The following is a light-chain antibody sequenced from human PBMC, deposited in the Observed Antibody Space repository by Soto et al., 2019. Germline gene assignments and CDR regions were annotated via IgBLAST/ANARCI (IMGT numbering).Light chain of an antibody. CDR2: DAS. J-gene: IGKJ1*01. V-gene: IGKV1-5*01. CDR1: QTISSW. CDR3: QQYNSYST. Sequence: DIQMTQSPSTLSASVGDRVTITCRASQTISSWLAWYQQKPGEAPKVLIYDASKLKSGVPSRFSGSGSGTEFTLTISSLQPDDFATYYCQQYNSYSTFGQGTKVEIK.